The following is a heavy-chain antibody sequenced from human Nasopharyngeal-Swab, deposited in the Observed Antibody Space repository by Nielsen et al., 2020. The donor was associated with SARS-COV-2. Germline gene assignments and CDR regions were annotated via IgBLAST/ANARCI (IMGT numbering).Heavy chain of an antibody. CDR2: IYYSGST. Sequence: SETLSLTCTVSGGSISSSSYYWGWIRQPPGKGLEWIGSIYYSGSTNYNPSLKSRVTISVDTSKNQFSLKLSSVTAADTAVYYCARELTTVTDAYYYGMDVWGQGTTVTVSS. CDR3: ARELTTVTDAYYYGMDV. J-gene: IGHJ6*02. V-gene: IGHV4-39*07. D-gene: IGHD4-11*01. CDR1: GGSISSSSYY.